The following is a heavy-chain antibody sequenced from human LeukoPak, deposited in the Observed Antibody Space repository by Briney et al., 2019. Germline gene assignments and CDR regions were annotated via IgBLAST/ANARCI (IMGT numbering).Heavy chain of an antibody. D-gene: IGHD6-13*01. CDR3: ARGYSSSWLDY. J-gene: IGHJ4*02. CDR2: INPNSGGT. V-gene: IGHV1-2*06. CDR1: GYTFTAFY. Sequence: ASVKVSCTASGYTFTAFYMHWVRQAPGQGLEWMGRINPNSGGTKYAQKFQGRVTMTTDTSINTAYLELSRLRSDDTAVYYCARGYSSSWLDYWGQGTLVTVSS.